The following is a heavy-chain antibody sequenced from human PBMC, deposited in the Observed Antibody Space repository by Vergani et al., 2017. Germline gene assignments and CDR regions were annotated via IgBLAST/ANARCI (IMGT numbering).Heavy chain of an antibody. CDR2: IDPSDSYT. CDR1: ESSFTSNQ. V-gene: IGHV5-10-1*01. D-gene: IGHD3-22*01. Sequence: EVMLVQSGAEVKKPGESLKISCKYSESSFTSNQIAWVRQMPGKGLEWMGRIDPSDSYTNYSPSFQGHVTISADKSISTAYLQWSSLKASDTAMYYCARVGWSYYDSSGYYYAPGGWFDPWGQGTLVTVSS. CDR3: ARVGWSYYDSSGYYYAPGGWFDP. J-gene: IGHJ5*02.